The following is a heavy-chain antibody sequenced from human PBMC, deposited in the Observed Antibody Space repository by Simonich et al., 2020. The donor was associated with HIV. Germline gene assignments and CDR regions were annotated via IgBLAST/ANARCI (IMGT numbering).Heavy chain of an antibody. D-gene: IGHD6-13*01. Sequence: QEQLVQSGSELKKPGASVKVSCTASGYTFNKYAMMWVRQAPGQGRGVMGGINTNTGNPTYAQLLTGRFVFSLDTSVSTAYLQISSLKAEDTALYYCARGKYSSSWWSLDYWGQGTLVTVSS. CDR3: ARGKYSSSWWSLDY. CDR1: GYTFNKYA. J-gene: IGHJ4*02. CDR2: INTNTGNP. V-gene: IGHV7-4-1*02.